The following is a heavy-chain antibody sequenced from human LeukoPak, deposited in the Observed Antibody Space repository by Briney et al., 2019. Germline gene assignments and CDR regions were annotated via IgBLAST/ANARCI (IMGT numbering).Heavy chain of an antibody. Sequence: GGSLRLSCAASGFNFSSYAMSWVRQTPGKGLEWVSAISGSGGSTYYADSVKGRFTTSRDNSKNTLYLQMNSLRAEDTAVYYCASVVVTAKIFDYWGQGTLVTVSS. CDR1: GFNFSSYA. CDR2: ISGSGGST. J-gene: IGHJ4*02. CDR3: ASVVVTAKIFDY. D-gene: IGHD2-21*02. V-gene: IGHV3-23*01.